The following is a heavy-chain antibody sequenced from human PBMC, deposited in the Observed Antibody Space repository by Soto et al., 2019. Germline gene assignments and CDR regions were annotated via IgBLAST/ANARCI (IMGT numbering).Heavy chain of an antibody. CDR1: GFTFSSYA. CDR3: AKDPLPFKWERFDY. D-gene: IGHD1-26*01. CDR2: ISGSGGST. V-gene: IGHV3-23*01. J-gene: IGHJ4*02. Sequence: GESLKISCAASGFTFSSYAMSWVRQAPGKGLEWVSAISGSGGSTYYADSVKGRFTISRDNSKNTLYLQMNSLRAEDTAVYYCAKDPLPFKWERFDYWGQGTLVTVSS.